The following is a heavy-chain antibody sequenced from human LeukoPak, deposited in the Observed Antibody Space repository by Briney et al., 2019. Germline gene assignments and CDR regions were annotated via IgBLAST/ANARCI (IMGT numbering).Heavy chain of an antibody. CDR3: ARFPARGPTRPPV. Sequence: PSETLSLTCTVSGGSISSYYWSWIRQPPGKGLEWIGYIYYSGSTYYNPSLKSRVTISVDTSKNQFSLKLSSVTAADTAVYYCARFPARGPTRPPVWGQGTTVTVSS. CDR1: GGSISSYY. D-gene: IGHD3-16*01. J-gene: IGHJ6*02. V-gene: IGHV4-59*08. CDR2: IYYSGST.